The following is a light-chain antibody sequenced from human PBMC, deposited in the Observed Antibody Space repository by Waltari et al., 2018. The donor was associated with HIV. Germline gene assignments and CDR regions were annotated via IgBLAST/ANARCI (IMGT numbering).Light chain of an antibody. J-gene: IGKJ2*01. CDR2: AAS. Sequence: DIQMTQSPSSLSASVGDRVTITCRASQSISSYLNWYQQKPVKAPKLLIHAASSLQSGVPSRFSGSGSGTDFTLTINSLQPEDFATYYCQQSYSAPETFGQGTKLEIK. CDR3: QQSYSAPET. CDR1: QSISSY. V-gene: IGKV1-39*01.